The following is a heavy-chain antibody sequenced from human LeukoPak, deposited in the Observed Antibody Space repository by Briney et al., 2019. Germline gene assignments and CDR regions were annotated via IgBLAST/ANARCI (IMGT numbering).Heavy chain of an antibody. CDR1: GYTFIKYS. D-gene: IGHD6-13*01. CDR2: INTNTGNP. J-gene: IGHJ6*03. CDR3: ARSIGAAGYMDV. V-gene: IGHV7-4-1*02. Sequence: ASVTVSFKASGYTFIKYSMNWVRQAPGQGREGMGWINTNTGNPTYAQGFTGGFVFSLDTSVSTAYLQISSLKAEDTAVYYCARSIGAAGYMDVWGKGTTVTVSS.